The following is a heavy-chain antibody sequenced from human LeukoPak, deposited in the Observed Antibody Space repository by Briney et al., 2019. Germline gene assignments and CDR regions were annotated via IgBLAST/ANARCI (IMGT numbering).Heavy chain of an antibody. Sequence: PSETLSLTCIISGDSISRYYRSWIRQPPGKGLEWIGYVYNSGSTDYNPSLKSRLTISADMSKNLFSLKLRSVTAADTAVYYCASHCGTTDCYSYYAMDVWGQGTTVIV. CDR3: ASHCGTTDCYSYYAMDV. V-gene: IGHV4-59*08. J-gene: IGHJ6*02. CDR2: VYNSGST. CDR1: GDSISRYY. D-gene: IGHD2-21*01.